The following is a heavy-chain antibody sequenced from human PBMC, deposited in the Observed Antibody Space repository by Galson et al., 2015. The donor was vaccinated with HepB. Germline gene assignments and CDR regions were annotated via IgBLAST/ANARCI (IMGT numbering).Heavy chain of an antibody. V-gene: IGHV3-7*03. Sequence: SLRLSCAASGFRLSDSWMTWVRQSAGRGLERVANINEDGSTKFYLDSVKGRFTISRDNAKNSVFLQMNNLRADDTAVYYCASPQVTTTLDYWGQGTLVTVSS. J-gene: IGHJ4*02. D-gene: IGHD3-22*01. CDR3: ASPQVTTTLDY. CDR1: GFRLSDSW. CDR2: INEDGSTK.